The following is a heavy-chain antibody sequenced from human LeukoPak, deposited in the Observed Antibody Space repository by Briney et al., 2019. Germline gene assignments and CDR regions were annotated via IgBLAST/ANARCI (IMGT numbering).Heavy chain of an antibody. D-gene: IGHD3-16*01. Sequence: SETLSLTCTVSGGSISSSSYYWGWIRQPPGKGLEWIGSIYYSGSTYYNPSLKSRVTISVDTSKNQFSLKLSSVTAADTAVYYCAAGGMVVVFFDSWGQGTLVTVSS. CDR2: IYYSGST. J-gene: IGHJ4*02. CDR3: AAGGMVVVFFDS. CDR1: GGSISSSSYY. V-gene: IGHV4-39*01.